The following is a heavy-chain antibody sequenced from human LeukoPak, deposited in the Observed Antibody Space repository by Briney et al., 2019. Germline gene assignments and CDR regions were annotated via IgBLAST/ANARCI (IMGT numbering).Heavy chain of an antibody. V-gene: IGHV4-34*01. J-gene: IGHJ4*02. Sequence: SETLSLTCAVYGGSFSDYYWTWLRQPPGKGLEWIGEINHSGSTTYNPSLKSRVTISIGTSKNQFSLKLNSVTAADTAVYYCARGRTGEIDYWGQGTLVTVSS. CDR1: GGSFSDYY. CDR2: INHSGST. D-gene: IGHD1-14*01. CDR3: ARGRTGEIDY.